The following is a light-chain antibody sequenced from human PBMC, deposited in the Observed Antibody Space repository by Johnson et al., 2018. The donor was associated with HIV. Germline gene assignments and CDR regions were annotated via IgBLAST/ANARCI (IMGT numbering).Light chain of an antibody. CDR1: SSNLGNNY. V-gene: IGLV1-51*01. J-gene: IGLJ1*01. Sequence: QTVLTQSPSVSAAPGQKVTISCSGSSSNLGNNYVSWYQQLPGTAPKLLIYDNNKRPSGIPDRFSGSKSGTSATLGITGLQTGDEADYYCATWDSSLSAGRVFGTGTKVTVL. CDR3: ATWDSSLSAGRV. CDR2: DNN.